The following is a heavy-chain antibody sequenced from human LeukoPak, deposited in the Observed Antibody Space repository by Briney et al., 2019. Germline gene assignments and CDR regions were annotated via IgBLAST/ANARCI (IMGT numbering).Heavy chain of an antibody. CDR1: GFTFSSYA. CDR3: ARGLTSFNWNDFDY. D-gene: IGHD1-20*01. V-gene: IGHV3-21*01. CDR2: ISTSSSYI. Sequence: GGSLRLSCAASGFTFSSYAMNWVRQAPGKGLEWVSSISTSSSYIYYADSVKGRFTISRDNAKNSLYLQMNSLRAEDTAVYYCARGLTSFNWNDFDYWGQGTLVTVSS. J-gene: IGHJ4*02.